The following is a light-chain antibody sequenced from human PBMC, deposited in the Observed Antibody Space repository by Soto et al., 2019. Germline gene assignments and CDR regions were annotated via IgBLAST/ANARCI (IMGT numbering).Light chain of an antibody. CDR2: AAS. V-gene: IGKV1-27*01. CDR1: QGISNY. J-gene: IGKJ3*01. Sequence: DIQMTQSPSSLSASVGDRVTITCRASQGISNYLAWYQQKPGKVPKLLIYAASTLQSGVPSRFSGSGSGTDFTVNISGLQPEDVATYYCQKDNSAPRTFGPGTKVDIK. CDR3: QKDNSAPRT.